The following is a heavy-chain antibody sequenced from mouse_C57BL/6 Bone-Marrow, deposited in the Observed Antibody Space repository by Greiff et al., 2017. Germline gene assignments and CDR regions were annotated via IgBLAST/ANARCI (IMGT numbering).Heavy chain of an antibody. Sequence: QVQLQQPGAELVKPGASVKMSCKASGYTFTSYWITWVKQRPGQGLEWIGDIYPGSGSTNYNEKFKSKATLTVDTSSSTAYMQLSSLTSEDSAVYDCARGGLPNWDWGYFDYWGQGTTLTVSS. CDR3: ARGGLPNWDWGYFDY. CDR1: GYTFTSYW. J-gene: IGHJ2*01. CDR2: IYPGSGST. V-gene: IGHV1-55*01. D-gene: IGHD4-1*01.